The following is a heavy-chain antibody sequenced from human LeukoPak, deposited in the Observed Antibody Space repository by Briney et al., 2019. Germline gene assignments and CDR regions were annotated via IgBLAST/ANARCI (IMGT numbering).Heavy chain of an antibody. CDR3: ARYTAVAGPGSEDHFDY. CDR1: GFTFSSYA. Sequence: PGGSLRLSCAASGFTFSSYAMHWVRQAPGKGLEWVAVISYDGSNKYYADSVKGRFTISRDNSKNTLYLQMNSLRAEDTAVYYCARYTAVAGPGSEDHFDYWGQGTLVTVSS. D-gene: IGHD6-19*01. CDR2: ISYDGSNK. V-gene: IGHV3-30-3*01. J-gene: IGHJ4*02.